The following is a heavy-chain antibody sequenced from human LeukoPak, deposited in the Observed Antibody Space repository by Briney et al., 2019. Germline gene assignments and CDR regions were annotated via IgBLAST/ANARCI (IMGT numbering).Heavy chain of an antibody. Sequence: GGSLRLSCAASGFTFSDYYMSWIRRAPGKGLEWVSYISDSGRTIYYADSVKGRFTVSRDSAKNSLYLQMSSLRAEDTAVYYCGVVVAATPDYWGQGTLVTVSS. CDR2: ISDSGRTI. J-gene: IGHJ4*02. V-gene: IGHV3-11*01. CDR1: GFTFSDYY. CDR3: GVVVAATPDY. D-gene: IGHD2-15*01.